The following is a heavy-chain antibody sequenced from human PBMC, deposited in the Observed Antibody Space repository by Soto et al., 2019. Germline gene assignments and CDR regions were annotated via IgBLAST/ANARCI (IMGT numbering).Heavy chain of an antibody. CDR1: GLTFSNYG. V-gene: IGHV3-30*18. Sequence: QVQLVESGGGVVQPGRSLRLSCAASGLTFSNYGMHWVRQAPGKGLEWVAVVSYDGSNKYYADSVKGRLTISRDNSKNTLYLQINSLRPEDTAVYYCAKPLRKAYGDLDYWGQGTLVTVSS. D-gene: IGHD4-17*01. CDR3: AKPLRKAYGDLDY. J-gene: IGHJ4*02. CDR2: VSYDGSNK.